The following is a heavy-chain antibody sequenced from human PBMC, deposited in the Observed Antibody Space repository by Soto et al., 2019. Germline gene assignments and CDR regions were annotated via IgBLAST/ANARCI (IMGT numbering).Heavy chain of an antibody. CDR3: ARGYQPLDV. V-gene: IGHV1-3*01. J-gene: IGHJ6*02. CDR2: INAGNGNT. Sequence: RQAPGQRLEWMGWINAGNGNTKYSQKFQGRVTITRDTSASTAYMELSSLRSEDTAVYYCARGYQPLDVWGQGTTVTVSS. D-gene: IGHD2-2*01.